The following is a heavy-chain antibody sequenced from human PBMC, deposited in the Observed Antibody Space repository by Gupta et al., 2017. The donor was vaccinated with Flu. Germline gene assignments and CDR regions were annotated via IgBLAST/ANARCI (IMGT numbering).Heavy chain of an antibody. Sequence: EERLVESGGTFVQPGGSLRLSCAASGFTFRSYWMDWVRQAPGKGLEWVANIAADGSVKNYAASVKGRFTIARDDAKDSVYLEMNRLRDDDTALYYCARNRGWQQFDLWGQGALVTVSS. J-gene: IGHJ5*02. D-gene: IGHD6-13*01. CDR1: GFTFRSYW. CDR3: ARNRGWQQFDL. V-gene: IGHV3-7*01. CDR2: IAADGSVK.